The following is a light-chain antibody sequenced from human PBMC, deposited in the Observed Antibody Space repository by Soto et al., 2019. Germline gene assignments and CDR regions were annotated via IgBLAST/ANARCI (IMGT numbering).Light chain of an antibody. Sequence: EIVLTQSPGTLSLSPGERTTLSCRASQSVGNNLAWYQQKPGQAPRLLIYGAYTRATGIPARFSGSGSGTDFTLTISSLQSEDFAVYYCQHYNYWPPKTFGQGTKGDIK. J-gene: IGKJ1*01. CDR2: GAY. CDR1: QSVGNN. CDR3: QHYNYWPPKT. V-gene: IGKV3-15*01.